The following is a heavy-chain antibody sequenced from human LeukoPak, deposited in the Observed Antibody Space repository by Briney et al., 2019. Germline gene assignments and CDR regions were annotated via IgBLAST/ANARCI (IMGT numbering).Heavy chain of an antibody. D-gene: IGHD2-15*01. V-gene: IGHV1-2*02. J-gene: IGHJ4*02. CDR1: GYTFTGSY. CDR3: ARVEAFCSGGSCNSGFDN. CDR2: INPNTGGT. Sequence: ASVKVSCKTSGYTFTGSYIHWVRQAPGQGLQWMGWINPNTGGTNYAQKFQGRVTMTRDTSISTAYMELSRLTSDDTAVYYCARVEAFCSGGSCNSGFDNWGQGTLVTVSS.